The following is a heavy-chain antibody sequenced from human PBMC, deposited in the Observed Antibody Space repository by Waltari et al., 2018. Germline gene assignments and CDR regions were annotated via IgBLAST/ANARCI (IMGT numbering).Heavy chain of an antibody. CDR1: GGSISSGGYY. Sequence: QLQLQESGPGLVKPSETLSLACTVSGGSISSGGYYWGLIRQPPGTGLEWIGTIYYRGGTYYNPSLKSRLTISVETSKNQFSLNLSSVTAADTAVYYCASYNWNYAWFDPWGQGTLVTVSS. CDR2: IYYRGGT. J-gene: IGHJ5*02. CDR3: ASYNWNYAWFDP. D-gene: IGHD1-7*01. V-gene: IGHV4-39*07.